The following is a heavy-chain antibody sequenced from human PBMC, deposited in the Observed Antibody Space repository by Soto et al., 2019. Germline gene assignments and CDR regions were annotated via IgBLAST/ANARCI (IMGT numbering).Heavy chain of an antibody. V-gene: IGHV3-30-3*01. CDR2: ISYDGSNK. CDR3: ARAGIAVAGTAGRFDP. CDR1: GFTFSSYA. J-gene: IGHJ5*02. D-gene: IGHD6-19*01. Sequence: QVQLVESGGGVVQPGRSLRLSCAAAGFTFSSYAMHWVRQAPGKGLEWVAVISYDGSNKYYADSVKGRFTISRDNSKNTLYLQMNSLRAEDTAVYYWARAGIAVAGTAGRFDPWGQGTLVTVSS.